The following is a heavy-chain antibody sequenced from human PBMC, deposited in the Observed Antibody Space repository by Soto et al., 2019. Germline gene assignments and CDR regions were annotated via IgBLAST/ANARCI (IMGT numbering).Heavy chain of an antibody. V-gene: IGHV3-49*03. CDR1: GFTFGDHG. CDR3: TRTGSGSYPSAFDY. CDR2: IRPKAYGGTT. Sequence: GGSLRLSCASSGFTFGDHGMSWFRQAPGKGLEWVGFIRPKAYGGTTEYAASVEGRFIISRDDSKSIAYLQVNSLKTEDTAVYYCTRTGSGSYPSAFDYWGQGTLVTVSS. D-gene: IGHD1-26*01. J-gene: IGHJ4*02.